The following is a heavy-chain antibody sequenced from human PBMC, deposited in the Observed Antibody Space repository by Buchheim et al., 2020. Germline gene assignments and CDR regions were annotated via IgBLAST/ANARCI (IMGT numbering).Heavy chain of an antibody. D-gene: IGHD3-22*01. CDR1: GFTFSSYA. J-gene: IGHJ4*02. CDR3: ARVRYYDSSEFDY. Sequence: QVQLVESGGGVVQPGRSLRLSCAASGFTFSSYAMHWVRQAPGKGLEWVAVISYDGSNKYYADSVKGGFTISRENSKNTLYLQMNSLRAEDTAVYYCARVRYYDSSEFDYWGQGTL. CDR2: ISYDGSNK. V-gene: IGHV3-30-3*01.